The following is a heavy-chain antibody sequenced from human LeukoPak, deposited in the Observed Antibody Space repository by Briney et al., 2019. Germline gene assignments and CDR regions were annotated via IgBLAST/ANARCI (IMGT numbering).Heavy chain of an antibody. J-gene: IGHJ6*02. V-gene: IGHV3-7*03. CDR2: IKQDGSEK. CDR3: ARDAEGGSYYDYYYYYGMDV. CDR1: GFTFSSYW. D-gene: IGHD1-26*01. Sequence: PGGSLRLSCAASGFTFSSYWMSWVRQAPGKGLEWVANIKQDGSEKYYVDSVKGRLTISRDNAKNSLYLQMNSLRAEDTAVYYCARDAEGGSYYDYYYYYGMDVWGQGTTVTVSS.